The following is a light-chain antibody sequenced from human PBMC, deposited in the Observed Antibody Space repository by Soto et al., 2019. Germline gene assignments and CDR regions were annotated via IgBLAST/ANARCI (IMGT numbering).Light chain of an antibody. CDR3: QQYNSYSPGWT. Sequence: DIQMTQYPSTLSASVGDRVTITCRSIQSISTWLAWYQQEPGKAPKLLIHKASSLQSGVPSRFSGSGSGTDFTLTISSLHPDDLATYYCQQYNSYSPGWTFGQGTKVDIK. CDR2: KAS. J-gene: IGKJ1*01. CDR1: QSISTW. V-gene: IGKV1-5*03.